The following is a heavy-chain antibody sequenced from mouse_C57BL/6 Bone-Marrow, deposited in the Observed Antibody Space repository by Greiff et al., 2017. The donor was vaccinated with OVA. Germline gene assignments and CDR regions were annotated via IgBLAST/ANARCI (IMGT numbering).Heavy chain of an antibody. V-gene: IGHV1-42*01. CDR3: ARGYGNYLAWFAY. Sequence: EVQLQESGPELVKPGASVKISCKASGYSFTGYYMNWVKQSPEKSLEWIGEINPSNGGTTYNQKFKAKATLTVDKSSSTAYMQLKSLTSEDSAVYYCARGYGNYLAWFAYWGQGTLVTVSA. CDR2: INPSNGGT. J-gene: IGHJ3*01. D-gene: IGHD2-1*01. CDR1: GYSFTGYY.